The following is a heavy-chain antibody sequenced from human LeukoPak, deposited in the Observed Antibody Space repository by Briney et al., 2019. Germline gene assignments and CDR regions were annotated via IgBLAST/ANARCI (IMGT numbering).Heavy chain of an antibody. Sequence: GRSLRLSCAASGFTFDDYAMHWVRQAPGKGLEWVSGISWNSDSIGYADSVKGRFTISRDNAKNSLYLQMNSLRAEDTALYYCVKDLSGSGSYYFDYWGQGTLVTVSS. D-gene: IGHD3-10*01. CDR1: GFTFDDYA. J-gene: IGHJ4*02. V-gene: IGHV3-9*01. CDR3: VKDLSGSGSYYFDY. CDR2: ISWNSDSI.